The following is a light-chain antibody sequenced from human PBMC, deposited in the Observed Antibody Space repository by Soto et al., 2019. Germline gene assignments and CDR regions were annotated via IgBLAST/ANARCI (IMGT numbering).Light chain of an antibody. CDR3: QHFGSSPPVI. CDR1: QSVSSNY. CDR2: GAS. J-gene: IGKJ5*01. Sequence: EIVFTRSPGTLSLSPGGRATLSCRASQSVSSNYLAWYQQRRGLAPRLLVYGASKRAAGIPDRFRGSGSGSEFSLTISGLEPEDFAVYLCQHFGSSPPVIFGQGTRLEIK. V-gene: IGKV3-20*01.